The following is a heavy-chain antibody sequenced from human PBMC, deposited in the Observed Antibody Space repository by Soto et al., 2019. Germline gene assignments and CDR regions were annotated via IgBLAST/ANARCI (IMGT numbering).Heavy chain of an antibody. D-gene: IGHD4-4*01. CDR1: GFTFGNSG. V-gene: IGHV3-30*18. J-gene: IGHJ6*02. Sequence: QVQLVESGGGVVQPGRSLRLSCTASGFTFGNSGMHWVRQTPGKGLEWVAATSYDGSKTYYADSMKGRFTISRDNSKNSLFLQMSTLRAEDSAIYYCVKDRGYGYRNFFYYGMDVWGHGASVTVSS. CDR3: VKDRGYGYRNFFYYGMDV. CDR2: TSYDGSKT.